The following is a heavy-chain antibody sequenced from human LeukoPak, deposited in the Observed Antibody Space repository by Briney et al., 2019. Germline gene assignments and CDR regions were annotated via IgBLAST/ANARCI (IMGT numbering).Heavy chain of an antibody. D-gene: IGHD3-16*01. V-gene: IGHV3-7*01. CDR2: IKQDGSET. CDR1: GFTFSRFW. Sequence: PGGSLRLFCAASGFTFSRFWMTWVRQAPGKGLEWVANIKQDGSETYYVDSVKGRFTISRDNAENSLYLQMNSLRAEDTAVYYCVRGHSIGDDPWGQGTLVTVSS. CDR3: VRGHSIGDDP. J-gene: IGHJ5*02.